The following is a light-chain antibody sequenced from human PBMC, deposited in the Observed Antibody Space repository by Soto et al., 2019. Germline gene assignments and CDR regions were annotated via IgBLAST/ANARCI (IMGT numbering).Light chain of an antibody. J-gene: IGKJ5*01. CDR3: QQYNNWPPIT. V-gene: IGKV3-15*01. CDR1: QSVGSN. CDR2: GAS. Sequence: EIVMTQSPAALSVSPGERATLSCSASQSVGSNLAWYQQKPGQAPRLLIYGASIRATGIPARFSGSGSGTEFTLTISSLQSEDFVVYYCQQYNNWPPITFGQGTRLEIK.